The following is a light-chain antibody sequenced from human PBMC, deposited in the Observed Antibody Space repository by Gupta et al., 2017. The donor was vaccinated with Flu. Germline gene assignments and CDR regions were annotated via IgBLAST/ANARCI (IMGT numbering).Light chain of an antibody. J-gene: IGLJ3*02. CDR2: SND. CDR3: AAWDDSLNGRV. V-gene: IGLV1-44*01. Sequence: QSVLTQPPSASGTPGQRVTTSCSGSSSNIGSNTVHWYQQLPGTAPKLLIYSNDQRPSGVPDRFSGSKSGTSASLAISELQSEDEADYYCAAWDDSLNGRVFGGGTKLTVL. CDR1: SSNIGSNT.